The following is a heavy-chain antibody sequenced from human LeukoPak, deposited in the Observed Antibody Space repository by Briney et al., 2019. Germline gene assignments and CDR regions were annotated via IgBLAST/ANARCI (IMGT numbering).Heavy chain of an antibody. J-gene: IGHJ3*02. CDR1: GGSISSYY. CDR3: ARRYDILRADAFDI. Sequence: SETLSLTCTVSGGSISSYYRSWIRQPPGKGLEWIGYIYTSGSTNYNPSLKSRVTISVDTSKNQFSLKLSSVTAADTAVYYCARRYDILRADAFDIWGQGTMVTVSS. CDR2: IYTSGST. V-gene: IGHV4-4*09. D-gene: IGHD3-9*01.